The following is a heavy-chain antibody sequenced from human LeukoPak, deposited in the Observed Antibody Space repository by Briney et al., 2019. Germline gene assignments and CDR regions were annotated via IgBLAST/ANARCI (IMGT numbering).Heavy chain of an antibody. J-gene: IGHJ4*02. CDR2: IIPIFGTA. V-gene: IGHV1-69*05. CDR3: ARDIAVAGIDY. D-gene: IGHD6-19*01. Sequence: GASVKVSCKASGGTLCSYAISWVRQAPGQGLEWMGRIIPIFGTANSAQKFQGRFTITTDESTSTAYMELSSLRSEDTAVYYCARDIAVAGIDYWGQGTLVTVSS. CDR1: GGTLCSYA.